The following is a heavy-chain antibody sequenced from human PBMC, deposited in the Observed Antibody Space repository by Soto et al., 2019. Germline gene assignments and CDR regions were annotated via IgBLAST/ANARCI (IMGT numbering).Heavy chain of an antibody. J-gene: IGHJ6*02. D-gene: IGHD2-15*01. CDR1: GGTFSSYA. CDR2: IIPIFGTA. Sequence: QVQLVQSGAEAKKPGSSVKVSCKASGGTFSSYAISWVRQAPGQGLEWMGGIIPIFGTANYAQKFQGRVTITADESTSTAYMELSSLRSEDTAVYYCAGTYCSGGSCYSYYYYYGMDVWGQGTTVTVSS. V-gene: IGHV1-69*01. CDR3: AGTYCSGGSCYSYYYYYGMDV.